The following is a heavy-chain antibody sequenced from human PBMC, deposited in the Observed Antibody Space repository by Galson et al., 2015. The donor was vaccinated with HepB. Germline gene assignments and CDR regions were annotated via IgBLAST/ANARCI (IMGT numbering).Heavy chain of an antibody. V-gene: IGHV5-51*01. CDR3: ARHGGSSRYRPTSHLDY. CDR1: GYSFTSYW. CDR2: IYPGDSDT. Sequence: QSGAEVKKPGESLKISCKGSGYSFTSYWIGWVRQTPGKGLEWMGIIYPGDSDTRYSPSFQGQVTISADKSISTAYLQWSSLKASDTAMYYCARHGGSSRYRPTSHLDYWGQGTLVTVSS. D-gene: IGHD6-13*01. J-gene: IGHJ4*02.